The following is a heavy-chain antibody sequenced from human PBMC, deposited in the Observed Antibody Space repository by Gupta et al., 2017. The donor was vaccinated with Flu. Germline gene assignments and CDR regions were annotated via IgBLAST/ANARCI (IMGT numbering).Heavy chain of an antibody. CDR3: AKMNSSYFYGLDV. V-gene: IGHV3-23*01. CDR2: ISGSGDNT. CDR1: GFTFSSHA. J-gene: IGHJ6*02. Sequence: EVLLLESGGGLVQPGGSLRLSCAASGFTFSSHAMSWVRQAPGKGLEWVSTISGSGDNTYYADSVKGRFTISRDNSKNTLYLQLNSLRADDTAVYFCAKMNSSYFYGLDVWGQGTTVTVSS.